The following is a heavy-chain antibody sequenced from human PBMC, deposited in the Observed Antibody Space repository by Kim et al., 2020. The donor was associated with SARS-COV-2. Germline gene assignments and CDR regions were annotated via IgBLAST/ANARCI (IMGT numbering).Heavy chain of an antibody. CDR1: GFTFSSYW. CDR2: INSDGSGT. Sequence: GGSLRLSCAASGFTFSSYWMHWVRQAPGKGLLWVSRINSDGSGTTYADSVKGRFTISRDNAKNTLYLQMNSLRAEDTAVYYCARGNTIAAAQVRYFDYWGQGTLVTVSS. J-gene: IGHJ4*02. D-gene: IGHD6-13*01. V-gene: IGHV3-74*01. CDR3: ARGNTIAAAQVRYFDY.